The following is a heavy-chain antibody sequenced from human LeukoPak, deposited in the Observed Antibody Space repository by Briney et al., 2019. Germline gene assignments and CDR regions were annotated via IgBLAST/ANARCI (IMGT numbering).Heavy chain of an antibody. D-gene: IGHD6-6*01. CDR2: IYTSGST. Sequence: PSETLSLTCTVSGGSISSGSYYWSWIRQPAGKGLEWIGRIYTSGSTNYNPSLKSRVTISVDTSKNQFSLKLSSVTAADTAVYYCARDGPSRDSSSFPLWGQGTLVTVSS. J-gene: IGHJ4*02. CDR1: GGSISSGSYY. CDR3: ARDGPSRDSSSFPL. V-gene: IGHV4-61*02.